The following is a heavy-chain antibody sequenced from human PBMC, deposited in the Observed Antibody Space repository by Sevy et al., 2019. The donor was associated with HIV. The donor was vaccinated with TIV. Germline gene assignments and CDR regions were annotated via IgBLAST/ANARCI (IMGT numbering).Heavy chain of an antibody. CDR2: IWYDGSDR. CDR1: GLSFSDYG. D-gene: IGHD6-13*01. Sequence: GGSLRLSCTASGLSFSDYGMHWVRQAPGKGLEWVAFIWYDGSDRYYADSVKGRFTISRDNTKNILYLQMSSLRLEDTALYYCAKNTAAVGVGGFDYWGQGTLVTVSS. J-gene: IGHJ4*02. CDR3: AKNTAAVGVGGFDY. V-gene: IGHV3-30*02.